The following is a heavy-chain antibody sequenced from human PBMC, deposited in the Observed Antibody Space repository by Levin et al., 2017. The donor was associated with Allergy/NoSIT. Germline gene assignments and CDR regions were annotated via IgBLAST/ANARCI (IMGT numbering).Heavy chain of an antibody. CDR3: AKGGGNSPKGRGMDV. V-gene: IGHV3-23*01. CDR2: ISGSGGST. J-gene: IGHJ6*02. Sequence: GESLKISCAASGFTFSSYAMSWVRQAPGKGLEWVSAISGSGGSTYYADSVKGRFTISRDNSKNTLYLQMNSLRAEDTAVYYCAKGGGNSPKGRGMDVWGQGTTVTVSS. D-gene: IGHD4-23*01. CDR1: GFTFSSYA.